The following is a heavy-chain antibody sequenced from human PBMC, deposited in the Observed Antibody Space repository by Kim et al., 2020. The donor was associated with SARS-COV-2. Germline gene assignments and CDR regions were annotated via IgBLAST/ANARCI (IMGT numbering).Heavy chain of an antibody. CDR2: ISGSGGST. CDR3: AKGDSSGWYWEWFDY. CDR1: GFTFSSYA. V-gene: IGHV3-23*01. D-gene: IGHD6-19*01. Sequence: GGSLRLSCAASGFTFSSYAMSWVRQAPGKGLEWVSAISGSGGSTYYADSVKGRFTISRDNSKNTLYLQMNSLRAEDTAVYYCAKGDSSGWYWEWFDYWGQGTLVTVSS. J-gene: IGHJ4*02.